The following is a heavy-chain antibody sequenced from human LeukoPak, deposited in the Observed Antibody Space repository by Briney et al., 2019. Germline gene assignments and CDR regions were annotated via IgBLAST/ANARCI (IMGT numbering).Heavy chain of an antibody. CDR2: IYYSGST. Sequence: SETLSLTCTVSGGSINSHSYHWGWIRQPPGKGLEWIGSIYYSGSTYYNPSLKSRITISIDTSKNQFSQKVSSVTAADTAVYYCARTHYYHDSSGYCYAFWGQGTMVTVSS. V-gene: IGHV4-39*01. J-gene: IGHJ3*01. CDR3: ARTHYYHDSSGYCYAF. D-gene: IGHD3-22*01. CDR1: GGSINSHSYH.